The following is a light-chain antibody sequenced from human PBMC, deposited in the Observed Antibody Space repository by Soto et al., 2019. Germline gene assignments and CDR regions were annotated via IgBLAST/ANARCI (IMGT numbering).Light chain of an antibody. J-gene: IGLJ1*01. V-gene: IGLV2-23*02. CDR2: EVS. Sequence: QSALTQPASVSGSPGQSITISCTGTSSDIGNYNLVSWYQQHPGKAPKLVIYEVSKRPSGVSNRFSVSKSGNTASLTISGLQAEDEADYYCCSYAGSTTYVFGTGTKVTVL. CDR3: CSYAGSTTYV. CDR1: SSDIGNYNL.